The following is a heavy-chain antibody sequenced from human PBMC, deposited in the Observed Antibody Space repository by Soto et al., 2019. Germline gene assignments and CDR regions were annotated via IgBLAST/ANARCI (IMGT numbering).Heavy chain of an antibody. CDR1: GDTFNFYT. V-gene: IGHV1-69*02. Sequence: QVQLVQSGAEVKKPGSSVRGSCKASGDTFNFYTIHWVRQAPGQGLEWLGRIIPMVGMSNYAQRFQGRVTMIADKSTSTVYMQLSSLRSEDTALYYCATSYSSGSRPFYNWGQGILVSVSS. J-gene: IGHJ4*02. CDR3: ATSYSSGSRPFYN. CDR2: IIPMVGMS. D-gene: IGHD1-26*01.